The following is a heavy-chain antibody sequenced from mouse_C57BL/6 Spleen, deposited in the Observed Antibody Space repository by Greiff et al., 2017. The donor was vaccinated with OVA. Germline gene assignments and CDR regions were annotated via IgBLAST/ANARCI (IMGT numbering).Heavy chain of an antibody. CDR2: ISYDGSN. CDR3: ARDNYSNYGWYFEV. CDR1: GYSITSGYY. Sequence: EVQLQQSGPGLVKPSQSLSLSCSVTGYSITSGYYWNWIRQFPGNKLEWMGYISYDGSNNYNPSLKNRISITRDTSKNQFFLKLNSVTTEDTATYYCARDNYSNYGWYFEVWGTGTTVTVSS. D-gene: IGHD2-5*01. J-gene: IGHJ1*03. V-gene: IGHV3-6*01.